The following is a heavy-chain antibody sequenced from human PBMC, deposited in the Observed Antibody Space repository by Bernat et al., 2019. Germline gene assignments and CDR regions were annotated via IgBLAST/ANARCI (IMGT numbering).Heavy chain of an antibody. CDR2: INHSGST. V-gene: IGHV4-34*01. CDR1: GGSFSGYY. D-gene: IGHD2-15*01. J-gene: IGHJ4*02. Sequence: QVQLQQWGAGLLKPSETLSLTCAVYGGSFSGYYWSWIRQPPGKGREWRGEINHSGSTNYNPSLKSRVTIAVDTSKNQFSLKLSSVTAADTAVYDCARGGRLTRRAAIDYWGQGILVTVSS. CDR3: ARGGRLTRRAAIDY.